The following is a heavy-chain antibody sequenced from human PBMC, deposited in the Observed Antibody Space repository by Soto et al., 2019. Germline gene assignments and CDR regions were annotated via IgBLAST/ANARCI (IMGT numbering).Heavy chain of an antibody. CDR1: GYTFTGYY. CDR2: INPNSGGT. CDR3: ARDPAKKYYYDSSDGFDY. J-gene: IGHJ4*02. V-gene: IGHV1-2*02. Sequence: ASVKVSCKASGYTFTGYYMHWVRQAPGQGLEWMGWINPNSGGTNYAQKFQGRVTMTRGTSISTAYMELSRLRSDDTAVYYCARDPAKKYYYDSSDGFDYWGQGTLVTVSS. D-gene: IGHD3-22*01.